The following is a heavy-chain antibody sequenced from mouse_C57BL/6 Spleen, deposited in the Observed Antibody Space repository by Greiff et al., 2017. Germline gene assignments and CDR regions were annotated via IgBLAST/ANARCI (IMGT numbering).Heavy chain of an antibody. V-gene: IGHV1-15*01. CDR1: GYTFTDYE. Sequence: VQLQESGAELVRPGASVTLSCKASGYTFTDYEMHWVKQTPVPGLEWIGAIDPETGGTAYNQKFKGKAILTADKSSSTAYMELRSLTSEDSAVYYCNPSFAYWGQGTLVTVAA. CDR2: IDPETGGT. CDR3: NPSFAY. J-gene: IGHJ3*01.